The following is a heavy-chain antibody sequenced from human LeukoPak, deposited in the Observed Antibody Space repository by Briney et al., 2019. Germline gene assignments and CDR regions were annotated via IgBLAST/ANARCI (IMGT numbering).Heavy chain of an antibody. V-gene: IGHV3-21*01. CDR2: ISSSSSYI. CDR3: ARGGTIRNWFDP. CDR1: GFTFSTYG. D-gene: IGHD2-21*01. J-gene: IGHJ5*02. Sequence: MPGGSLRLSCAASGFTFSTYGMHWVRQAPGKGLEWVSSISSSSSYIYYADSVKGRFTISRDNAKNSLYLQMNSLRAEDTAVYYCARGGTIRNWFDPWGQGTLVTVSS.